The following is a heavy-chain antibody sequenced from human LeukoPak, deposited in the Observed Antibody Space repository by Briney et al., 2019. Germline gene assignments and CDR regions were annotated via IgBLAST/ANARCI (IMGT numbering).Heavy chain of an antibody. CDR2: INPNSGGT. V-gene: IGHV1-2*02. D-gene: IGHD1-20*01. J-gene: IGHJ5*02. CDR3: ARARGETSYNWNARGFDP. CDR1: GYTFTGYY. Sequence: ASVKVSCKASGYTFTGYYMHWVRQAPGQGLEWMGWINPNSGGTNYAQKFQGRVTMTRDTSISTAYMELSRLRSDDTAVYYCARARGETSYNWNARGFDPWGQGTLVTVSS.